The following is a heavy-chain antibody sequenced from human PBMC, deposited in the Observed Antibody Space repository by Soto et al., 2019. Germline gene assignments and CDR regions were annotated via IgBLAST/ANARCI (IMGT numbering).Heavy chain of an antibody. J-gene: IGHJ4*02. CDR2: ISSSGSYI. CDR1: GFTFSSYG. Sequence: LRLSCAASGFTFSSYGMNWVRQAPGKGLEWVSSISSSGSYIYYADSVKGRFTISRDNAKNSLYLQMNSLRAEDTAVYYCANGYGSTIWGQGTLVTVSS. D-gene: IGHD3-10*01. V-gene: IGHV3-21*01. CDR3: ANGYGSTI.